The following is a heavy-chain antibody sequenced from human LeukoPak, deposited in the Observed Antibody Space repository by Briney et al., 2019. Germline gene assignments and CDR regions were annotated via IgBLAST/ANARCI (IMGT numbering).Heavy chain of an antibody. J-gene: IGHJ4*02. CDR1: GFTFSNYG. CDR3: ARGVAARPDY. V-gene: IGHV3-48*01. Sequence: PGGSLRLSCAASGFTFSNYGMDWVRQAPGKGLEWVSYISSSSSSIYYADSVKGRFTISRDNAKNSLLLQMNSLRAEDTAVYYCARGVAARPDYWGQGTLVTVSS. CDR2: ISSSSSSI. D-gene: IGHD6-6*01.